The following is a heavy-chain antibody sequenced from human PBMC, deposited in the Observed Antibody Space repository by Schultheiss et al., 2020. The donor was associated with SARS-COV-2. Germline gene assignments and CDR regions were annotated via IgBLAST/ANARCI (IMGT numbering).Heavy chain of an antibody. J-gene: IGHJ3*02. CDR2: IYTSGST. CDR3: ARGRIVVVVAATYHSYAFDI. V-gene: IGHV4-39*07. CDR1: GGSISSSSYY. Sequence: SETLSLTCTVSGGSISSSSYYWGWIRQPPGKGLEWIGSIYTSGSTNYNPSLKSRVTISVDTSKNQFSLKLSSVTAADTAVYYCARGRIVVVVAATYHSYAFDIWGQGTMVTVSS. D-gene: IGHD2-15*01.